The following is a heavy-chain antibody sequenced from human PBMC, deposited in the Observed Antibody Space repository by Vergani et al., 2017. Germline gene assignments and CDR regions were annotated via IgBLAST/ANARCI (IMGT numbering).Heavy chain of an antibody. CDR3: ARDSRGVAVAGRVHYYYYGMDV. J-gene: IGHJ6*02. CDR2: INPSGGST. D-gene: IGHD6-19*01. CDR1: GYTFTSYY. Sequence: VQLVQSGAEVKKPGASVKVSCKASGYTFTSYYMHWVRQAPGQGLEWMGIINPSGGSTSYAQKFQGRVTMTRDTSTSTVYMELSSLRSEDTAVYYCARDSRGVAVAGRVHYYYYGMDVWGQGTTVTVSS. V-gene: IGHV1-46*01.